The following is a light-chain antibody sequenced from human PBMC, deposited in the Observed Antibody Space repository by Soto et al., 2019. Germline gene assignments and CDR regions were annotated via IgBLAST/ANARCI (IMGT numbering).Light chain of an antibody. V-gene: IGKV4-1*01. CDR3: QQYYSTPYT. J-gene: IGKJ2*01. CDR2: WAS. Sequence: DIVMTQSPDSLAVSLGESATINCKSSQSVLYSSNNKNHLAWYQQKAGQPPKLLVYWASTRESGVPDRFSGSGSGTDFTLTISSLQAEDVAVYYCQQYYSTPYTFGQGTKLEIK. CDR1: QSVLYSSNNKNH.